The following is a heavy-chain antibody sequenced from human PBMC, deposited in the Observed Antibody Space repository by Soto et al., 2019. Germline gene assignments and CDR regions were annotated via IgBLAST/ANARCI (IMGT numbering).Heavy chain of an antibody. CDR2: ISRSGSSI. CDR3: AKDQPVIYDSSAHEY. CDR1: GFTFSDCY. V-gene: IGHV3-11*01. D-gene: IGHD3-22*01. Sequence: GSLRLSCAASGFTFSDCYMSWIRQAPGKGLEWVSYISRSGSSIYYADSVKGRFTISRDNSKNTLYLQMNSLRAEDTAVYYWAKDQPVIYDSSAHEYWGQGPMVTVSS. J-gene: IGHJ4*02.